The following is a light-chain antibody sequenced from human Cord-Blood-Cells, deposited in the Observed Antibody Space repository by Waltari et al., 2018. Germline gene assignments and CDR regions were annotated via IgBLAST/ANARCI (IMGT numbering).Light chain of an antibody. CDR1: SSDGGGYNY. CDR3: SSYTSSSTLDV. V-gene: IGLV2-14*01. CDR2: EVS. Sequence: QSALTHPASVSGPPGQSLTISCTGTSSDGGGYNYVSWYQQNPGNAPKLMIYEVSNRPSGVSKRFSGSRSGKTASLTICGVQAEDEADYYCSSYTSSSTLDVFGTGTKVTVL. J-gene: IGLJ1*01.